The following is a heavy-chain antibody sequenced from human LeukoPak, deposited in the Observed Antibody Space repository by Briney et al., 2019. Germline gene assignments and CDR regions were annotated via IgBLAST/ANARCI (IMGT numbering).Heavy chain of an antibody. CDR2: IFLSGST. J-gene: IGHJ4*02. CDR1: GSSISGYY. CDR3: ARTEYYFDH. Sequence: SESLSLTCTVSGSSISGYYWSWIRQPPGKGLRWNGGIFLSGSTKYNPSLQSRVSLSIDTCKSQCTLRLNAMTAADTAVYYCARTEYYFDHWGRGTLVTVSS. D-gene: IGHD3-10*01. V-gene: IGHV4-59*01.